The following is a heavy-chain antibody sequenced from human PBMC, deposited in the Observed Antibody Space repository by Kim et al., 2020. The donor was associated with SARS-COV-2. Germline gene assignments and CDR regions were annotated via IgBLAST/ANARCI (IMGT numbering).Heavy chain of an antibody. J-gene: IGHJ4*02. V-gene: IGHV3-23*01. D-gene: IGHD6-19*01. Sequence: GGSLRLSCAASGFTFSSYAMSWVRQAPGKGLEWVSAISGSGGSTYYADSVKGRFTISRDNSKNTLYLQMNSLRAEDTAVYYCAKDIGSYSSGGGGYWGQGTLVTVSS. CDR1: GFTFSSYA. CDR2: ISGSGGST. CDR3: AKDIGSYSSGGGGY.